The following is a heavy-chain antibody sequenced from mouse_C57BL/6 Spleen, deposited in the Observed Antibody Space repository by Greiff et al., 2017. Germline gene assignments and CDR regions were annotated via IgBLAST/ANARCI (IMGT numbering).Heavy chain of an antibody. CDR2: ISSGGSYT. V-gene: IGHV5-6*02. D-gene: IGHD1-1*01. J-gene: IGHJ2*01. CDR3: ARQRGITTVVFDY. Sequence: DVMLVESGGDLVKPGGSLKLSCAASGFTFSSYGMSWVRQTPDKRLEWVATISSGGSYTYYPDSVKGRFTISRDNAKNTLYLQMSSLKSEDTAMYYCARQRGITTVVFDYWGQGTTLTVSS. CDR1: GFTFSSYG.